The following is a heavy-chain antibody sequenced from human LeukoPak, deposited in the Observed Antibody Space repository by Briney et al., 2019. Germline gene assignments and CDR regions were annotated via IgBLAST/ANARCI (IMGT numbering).Heavy chain of an antibody. CDR2: INHSGST. Sequence: PSETLSLTCAVYGGSFSGYYWSWIRQPPGKGLEWIGEINHSGSTNYNPSLKSRVTISVDTSKNQFSLKLSSVTAADTAVYYCARGWTGILDYRGQGTLVTVSS. V-gene: IGHV4-34*01. J-gene: IGHJ4*02. D-gene: IGHD3-10*01. CDR1: GGSFSGYY. CDR3: ARGWTGILDY.